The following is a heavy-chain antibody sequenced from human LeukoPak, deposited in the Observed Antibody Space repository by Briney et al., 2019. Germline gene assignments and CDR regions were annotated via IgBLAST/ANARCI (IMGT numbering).Heavy chain of an antibody. Sequence: GGSLRLSCAASGFTFSAYSMNWVRQAPGKGLEWISYIEISSGNTKYADSVKGRSTISGDKAKNSLYLQMNSLRVEDTAVYYCARDYKYAFDNWGQGTLVTVSS. CDR1: GFTFSAYS. CDR3: ARDYKYAFDN. J-gene: IGHJ4*02. D-gene: IGHD5-24*01. V-gene: IGHV3-48*01. CDR2: IEISSGNT.